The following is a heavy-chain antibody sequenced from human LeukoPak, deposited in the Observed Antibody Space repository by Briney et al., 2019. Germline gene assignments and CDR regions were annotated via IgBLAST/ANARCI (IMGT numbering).Heavy chain of an antibody. D-gene: IGHD5-12*01. J-gene: IGHJ6*04. V-gene: IGHV1-18*04. CDR3: ARGGGSGYVSYYYYGMDV. CDR1: GYAFTSYG. CDR2: ISAYNGNT. Sequence: GASVKVSCKASGYAFTSYGISWVRQAPGQGLEWMRWISAYNGNTNYAQKLQGRVTMTTDTSTSTAYMELRSLRSDDTAVYHCARGGGSGYVSYYYYGMDVWGKGTTVTVSS.